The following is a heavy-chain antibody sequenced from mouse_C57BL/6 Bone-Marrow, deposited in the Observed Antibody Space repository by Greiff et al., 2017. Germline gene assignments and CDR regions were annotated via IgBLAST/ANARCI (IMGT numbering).Heavy chain of an antibody. Sequence: EVKLVESGPGLAKPSQTLSLTCSVTGYSITSDYWNWIRKFPGNKLEYMGYISYSGSTYYNPSLKSRISITRDTSKNQYYLQLNSVTTEDTATYYCARRDYYYGSTYWYFDVWGTGTTVTVSS. CDR2: ISYSGST. J-gene: IGHJ1*03. CDR1: GYSITSDY. CDR3: ARRDYYYGSTYWYFDV. V-gene: IGHV3-8*01. D-gene: IGHD1-1*01.